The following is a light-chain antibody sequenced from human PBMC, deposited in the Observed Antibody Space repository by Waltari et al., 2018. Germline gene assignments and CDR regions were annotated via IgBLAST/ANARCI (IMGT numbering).Light chain of an antibody. J-gene: IGKJ5*01. CDR1: QGISSA. CDR3: QQFNSYPIT. CDR2: DAS. V-gene: IGKV1-13*02. Sequence: AIQLTQSPSSLSASVGDRVTITCRASQGISSALAWYQLKPGKAPKLLIYDASSLESGVPSRFSGSGSGTDFTLTISSLQPEDFATYYCQQFNSYPITFGQGTRLEIK.